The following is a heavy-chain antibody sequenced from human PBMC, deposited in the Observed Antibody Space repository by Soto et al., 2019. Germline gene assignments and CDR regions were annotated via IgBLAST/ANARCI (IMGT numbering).Heavy chain of an antibody. CDR3: ARDDRYYMDV. J-gene: IGHJ6*03. CDR1: GYTFTSWG. CDR2: ISAYNGNT. V-gene: IGHV1-18*01. Sequence: ASVRVSCRASGYTFTSWGITWVRQAPGQGLEWMGWISAYNGNTNYAQKLQGRVTMTTDTSTSTAYMELRSLRSDDTAVYYCARDDRYYMDVWGKGTTVTVSS.